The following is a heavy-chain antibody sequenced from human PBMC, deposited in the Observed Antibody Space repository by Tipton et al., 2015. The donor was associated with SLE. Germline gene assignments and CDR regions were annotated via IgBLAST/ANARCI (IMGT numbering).Heavy chain of an antibody. CDR1: GFIFSSYV. CDR2: ISYDGSDK. Sequence: RSLRLSCEVSGFIFSSYVMHWVRQAPGMGLEWVALISYDGSDKYYADSVKGRFTISRDNSKNTLYLQMNSLRAEDTAVYYCAKDGPGVSDGMDVWGQGTTVTVSS. V-gene: IGHV3-30*04. CDR3: AKDGPGVSDGMDV. D-gene: IGHD3-10*01. J-gene: IGHJ6*02.